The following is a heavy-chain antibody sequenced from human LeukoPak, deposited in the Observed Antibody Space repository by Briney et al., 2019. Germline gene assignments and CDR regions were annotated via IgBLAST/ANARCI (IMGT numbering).Heavy chain of an antibody. Sequence: ASVKVSCKASGYTFTGYYMHWVRQAPGQGLEWMGWINPNSGGTNYAQKFQGRVTMTRDTSISTAYMELSRLRSDDTAVYYCARDPADIVVVPAAITPDFDYWGQGTLVTVSS. CDR1: GYTFTGYY. CDR2: INPNSGGT. J-gene: IGHJ4*02. D-gene: IGHD2-2*02. V-gene: IGHV1-2*02. CDR3: ARDPADIVVVPAAITPDFDY.